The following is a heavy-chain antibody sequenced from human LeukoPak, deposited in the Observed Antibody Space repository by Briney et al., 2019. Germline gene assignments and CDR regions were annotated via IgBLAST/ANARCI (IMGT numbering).Heavy chain of an antibody. CDR3: ARVDGPFDY. Sequence: ASVKVSCKASGYTFTSYGISWVRQAPGQGLEWMGWINPNSGGTNYAQKFQGRVTMTRDTSISTAYMELSRLRSDDTAVYYCARVDGPFDYWGQGTLVTVSS. D-gene: IGHD3-9*01. CDR1: GYTFTSYG. J-gene: IGHJ4*02. CDR2: INPNSGGT. V-gene: IGHV1-2*02.